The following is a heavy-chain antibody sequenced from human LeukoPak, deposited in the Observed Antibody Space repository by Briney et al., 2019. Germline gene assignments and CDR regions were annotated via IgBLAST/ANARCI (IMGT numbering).Heavy chain of an antibody. J-gene: IGHJ4*02. V-gene: IGHV3-49*03. CDR2: ISGGTT. D-gene: IGHD6-19*01. CDR1: GFTFGDYL. CDR3: SRGSGWLSVY. Sequence: GGSLRLSCTASGFTFGDYLMSWFRQAPGKGLEWIGFISGGTTEYAASVKGRFTISRDDSTSIAYLQMNSLTTEDTAVYCCSRGSGWLSVYWGQGTLVTVSS.